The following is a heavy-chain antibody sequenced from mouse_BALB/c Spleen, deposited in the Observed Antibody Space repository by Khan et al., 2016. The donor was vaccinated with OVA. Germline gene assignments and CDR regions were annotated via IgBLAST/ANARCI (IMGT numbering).Heavy chain of an antibody. CDR3: ARHNYGPFAY. CDR1: GFTFSTYA. Sequence: EVQLVESGGGLVKPGGPLKLSCTTSGFTFSTYAVSWVRQTPEKRLEWVATINSGGDYTYYPDSLKGRFPISRDNAKSTLYLQMSSLRSEDTAMYYCARHNYGPFAYWGQGTLVTVSA. CDR2: INSGGDYT. V-gene: IGHV5-9-3*01. D-gene: IGHD1-1*01. J-gene: IGHJ3*01.